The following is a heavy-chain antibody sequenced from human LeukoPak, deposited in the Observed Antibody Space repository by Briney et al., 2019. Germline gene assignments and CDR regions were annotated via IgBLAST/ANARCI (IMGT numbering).Heavy chain of an antibody. V-gene: IGHV4-59*12. CDR3: ARRPYYDILTGYYTPFDY. J-gene: IGHJ4*02. CDR1: GGSISHYF. Sequence: SETLSLTCTVSGGSISHYFWSWIRQPPGKALEWIGYIYYSGSTNYNPSLKSRVTISVDTSKNQFSLKLSSVTAADTAVYYCARRPYYDILTGYYTPFDYWGQGTLVTVSS. D-gene: IGHD3-9*01. CDR2: IYYSGST.